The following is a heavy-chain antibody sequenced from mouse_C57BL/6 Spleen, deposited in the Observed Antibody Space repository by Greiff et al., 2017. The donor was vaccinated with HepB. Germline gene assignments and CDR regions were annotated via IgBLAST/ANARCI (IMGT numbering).Heavy chain of an antibody. CDR3: ARPTTAYAMDY. CDR1: GYTFTDYY. J-gene: IGHJ4*01. Sequence: EVQLQQSGPELVKPGASVKISCKASGYTFTDYYMNWVKQSHGKSLEWIGDINPNNGGTSYNQKFKGKATLTVDKSSSTAYMERRSLTSEDSAVYYCARPTTAYAMDYWGKGTSVTVSS. V-gene: IGHV1-26*01. CDR2: INPNNGGT. D-gene: IGHD1-2*01.